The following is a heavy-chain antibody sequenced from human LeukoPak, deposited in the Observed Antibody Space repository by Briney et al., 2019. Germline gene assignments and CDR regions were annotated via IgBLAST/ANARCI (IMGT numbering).Heavy chain of an antibody. D-gene: IGHD1-14*01. J-gene: IGHJ5*02. CDR2: INPSGDGT. CDR1: GYTFTSYY. Sequence: ASVKVSCKASGYTFTSYYMHWVRQAPGQGLEWMGIINPSGDGTNYPQRFQGRVTLTRDTSTSTVYMELSSLRSEDTAIYYCAKETPNTGWFDPWGQGTLVTVSS. CDR3: AKETPNTGWFDP. V-gene: IGHV1-46*01.